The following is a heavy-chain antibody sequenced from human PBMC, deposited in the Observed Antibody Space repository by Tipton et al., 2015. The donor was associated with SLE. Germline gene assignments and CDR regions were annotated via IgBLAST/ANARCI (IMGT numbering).Heavy chain of an antibody. CDR1: GGSFSGYY. D-gene: IGHD6-13*01. CDR2: IYYSGST. V-gene: IGHV4-59*01. CDR3: ARDIGPSIAAAGPSAFDI. Sequence: LRLSCAVYGGSFSGYYWSWIRQPPGKGLEWIGYIYYSGSTNYNPSLKSRVTISVDTSKNQFSLKLSSVTAADTAVYYCARDIGPSIAAAGPSAFDIWGQGTMVTVSS. J-gene: IGHJ3*02.